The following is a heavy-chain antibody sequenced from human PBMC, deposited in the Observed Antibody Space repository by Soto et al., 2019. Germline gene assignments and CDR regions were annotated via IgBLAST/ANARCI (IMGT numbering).Heavy chain of an antibody. CDR3: ARVPRTSDIYCSSTSCSSPFDY. CDR2: INPNSGGT. J-gene: IGHJ4*02. D-gene: IGHD2-2*01. Sequence: ASVKVSCKASGYTFTGYYMHWVRQAPGQGLEWMGWINPNSGGTNYAQKFQGWVTMTRDTSISTAYMELSRLRSDDTAVYYCARVPRTSDIYCSSTSCSSPFDYWGQGTLVTVSS. CDR1: GYTFTGYY. V-gene: IGHV1-2*04.